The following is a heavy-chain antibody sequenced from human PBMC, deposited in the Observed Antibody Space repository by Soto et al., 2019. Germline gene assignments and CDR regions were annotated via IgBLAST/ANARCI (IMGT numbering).Heavy chain of an antibody. CDR2: IYPGDSDT. J-gene: IGHJ4*02. Sequence: PGEYLKISCEASGDIFTNYWIGWVRQMPGKGLEWMGIIYPGDSDTRYSPSFQGQVTISADKSITTAYLQWSSLKASDTAMYYCALRGSFRAPDYWGQGTLVTVSS. D-gene: IGHD6-19*01. CDR1: GDIFTNYW. V-gene: IGHV5-51*01. CDR3: ALRGSFRAPDY.